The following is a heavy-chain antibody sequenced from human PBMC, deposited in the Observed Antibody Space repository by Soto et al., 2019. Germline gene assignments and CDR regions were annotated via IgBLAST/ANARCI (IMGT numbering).Heavy chain of an antibody. Sequence: PGDSMKHCCKSSDTPHWIGWWRQKPGKGLEWMGIIYPGDSDTKYSPSFQGQVTISVDKSISTAYLHWSSLKASDTATYYCARLVNYYFGMDVWGLGTTVTVSS. CDR2: IYPGDSDT. V-gene: IGHV5-51*01. CDR1: DTPHW. J-gene: IGHJ6*02. CDR3: ARLVNYYFGMDV.